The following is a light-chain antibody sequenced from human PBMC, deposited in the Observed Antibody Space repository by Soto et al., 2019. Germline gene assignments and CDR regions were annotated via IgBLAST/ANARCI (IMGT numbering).Light chain of an antibody. Sequence: DIVLTQSTLSLPVTPGEPASISCRSSQSLLHSNGYNYLAWFLQKAGQSPQLLIYLASSRASGVPDRFSGSGPGTDFTLKISRVEAEDVGVYYCMQVLQTPFTFGGGTKVDIK. CDR1: QSLLHSNGYNY. CDR2: LAS. CDR3: MQVLQTPFT. V-gene: IGKV2-28*01. J-gene: IGKJ4*01.